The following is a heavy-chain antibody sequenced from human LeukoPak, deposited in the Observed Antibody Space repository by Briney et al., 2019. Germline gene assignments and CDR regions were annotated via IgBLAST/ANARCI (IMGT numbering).Heavy chain of an antibody. J-gene: IGHJ4*02. D-gene: IGHD6-13*01. CDR1: GYTFTGYY. Sequence: ASVKVSCKASGYTFTGYYMHWVRQAPGQGLEWMGWINPNSGGTNYAQKFQGWVTMTGDTSISTAYMELSRLRSDDTAVYYCARAKTAAGHFDYWGQGTLVTVSS. CDR3: ARAKTAAGHFDY. CDR2: INPNSGGT. V-gene: IGHV1-2*04.